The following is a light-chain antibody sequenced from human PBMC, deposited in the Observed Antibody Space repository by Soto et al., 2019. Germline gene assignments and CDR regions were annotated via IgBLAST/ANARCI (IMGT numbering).Light chain of an antibody. CDR3: QQYGSSPWT. Sequence: EIVCPQSAGTLSLFAGERSALPCRGSQSVSSSYLAWYQQKPGQAPRLLIDGASSRATGIPDRFSDSGSGTDFTLTISRLEPEDFAVYYCQQYGSSPWTFGQGTKVEIK. CDR2: GAS. CDR1: QSVSSSY. V-gene: IGKV3-20*01. J-gene: IGKJ1*01.